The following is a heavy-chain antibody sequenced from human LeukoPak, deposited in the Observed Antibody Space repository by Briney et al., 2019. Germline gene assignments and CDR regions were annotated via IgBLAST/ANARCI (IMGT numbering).Heavy chain of an antibody. D-gene: IGHD3-10*01. CDR3: ARLRTPLAWFGELYSYYYMDV. Sequence: PSETLSLTCTVSGGSISSSSYYWGWIRQPPGKGLEWIGSIYYSGSTYYNPSLKSRVTISVDTSKNQFSLKLSSVTAADTAVYYCARLRTPLAWFGELYSYYYMDVWGKGTTVTISS. CDR2: IYYSGST. J-gene: IGHJ6*03. V-gene: IGHV4-39*07. CDR1: GGSISSSSYY.